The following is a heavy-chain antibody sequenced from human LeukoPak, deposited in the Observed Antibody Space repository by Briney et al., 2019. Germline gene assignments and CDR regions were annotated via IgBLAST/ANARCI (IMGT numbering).Heavy chain of an antibody. J-gene: IGHJ4*02. V-gene: IGHV3-33*01. Sequence: GGSLRLSCAASGFTFSSYGMHWVRQAPGKGLEWVAVIWYDGSNKYYADSVKGRFTISRDNSLNTLYLQMNNLRAEDTAVYFCARRGIVIRGLLIIGFHKEAYYFDYWGQGVLVTVSS. CDR3: ARRGIVIRGLLIIGFHKEAYYFDY. D-gene: IGHD3-10*01. CDR1: GFTFSSYG. CDR2: IWYDGSNK.